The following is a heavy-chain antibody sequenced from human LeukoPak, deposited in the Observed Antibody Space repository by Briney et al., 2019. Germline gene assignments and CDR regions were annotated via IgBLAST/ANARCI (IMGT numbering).Heavy chain of an antibody. CDR2: NYPGDSDT. CDR1: GYIFSTYW. D-gene: IGHD2-2*01. V-gene: IGHV5-51*01. Sequence: TGESLKISCKGSGYIFSTYWIGWVRQMPGKGLEWMGINYPGDSDTRYSPSFQGQVTISADKSISTAFLHWSSLKASDTAMYYCARPGYCSTTSCSAIGYWGQGTLVTVSS. CDR3: ARPGYCSTTSCSAIGY. J-gene: IGHJ4*02.